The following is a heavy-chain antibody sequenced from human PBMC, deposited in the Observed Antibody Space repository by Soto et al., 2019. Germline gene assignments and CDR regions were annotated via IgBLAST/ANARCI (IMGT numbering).Heavy chain of an antibody. D-gene: IGHD4-4*01. V-gene: IGHV4-59*08. CDR1: GGSFSPNY. Sequence: QVQLQESGPGLVRPSETLSLTCTLSGGSFSPNYWSWLRQPPGKGLEWVGYIYYGGTTSYNPSLQSRVXXXLXXSKRQFSLRLSSVPAADTAVYYCARLGNYYQSLDPWGPGTLVTVSS. J-gene: IGHJ5*02. CDR3: ARLGNYYQSLDP. CDR2: IYYGGTT.